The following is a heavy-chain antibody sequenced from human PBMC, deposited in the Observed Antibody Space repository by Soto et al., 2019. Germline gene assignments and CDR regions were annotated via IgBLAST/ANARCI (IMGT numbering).Heavy chain of an antibody. V-gene: IGHV3-21*01. CDR1: GFTFSRYG. CDR3: ARDPSEGRVGNWFES. D-gene: IGHD2-2*01. CDR2: ISSSTSYV. Sequence: GGSLRLSCAASGFTFSRYGMNWLRQSPGKGLEWVASISSSTSYVYYADSVKGRFSTSRDNAKNILYLEMYALRTEDTAVYYCARDPSEGRVGNWFESWGQGTLVTVSS. J-gene: IGHJ5*01.